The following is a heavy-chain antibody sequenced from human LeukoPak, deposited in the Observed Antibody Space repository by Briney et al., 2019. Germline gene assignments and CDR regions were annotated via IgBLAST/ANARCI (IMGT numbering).Heavy chain of an antibody. CDR3: ASYSGSYYSSRAPGY. CDR2: IKQDGSDK. J-gene: IGHJ4*02. V-gene: IGHV3-7*01. D-gene: IGHD1-26*01. CDR1: GFTFSSHW. Sequence: GGSLRLSCAASGFTFSSHWMSWVRQAPGKGLEWVANIKQDGSDKYYVDSVRGRFTISRDNAKNSLYLQMNSLRTEDTAVYYCASYSGSYYSSRAPGYWGQGTLVTVSS.